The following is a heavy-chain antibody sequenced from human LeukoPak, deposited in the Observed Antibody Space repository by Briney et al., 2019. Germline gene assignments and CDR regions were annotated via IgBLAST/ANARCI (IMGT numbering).Heavy chain of an antibody. CDR2: IYYSGNT. D-gene: IGHD6-19*01. V-gene: IGHV4-59*01. CDR1: GGSISSYY. Sequence: PSETLSLTCTVSGGSISSYYWSWIRQPPGQGLEWIGYIYYSGNTNYNPSLKSRVTISVDTSKNQFSLKLSSVTAADTAVYYCARFKISVAGLDAFDIWGQGTMVTVSS. CDR3: ARFKISVAGLDAFDI. J-gene: IGHJ3*02.